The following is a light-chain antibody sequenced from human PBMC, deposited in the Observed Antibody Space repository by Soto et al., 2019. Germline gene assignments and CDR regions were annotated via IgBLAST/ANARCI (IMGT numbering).Light chain of an antibody. V-gene: IGLV2-23*02. CDR3: ETYTAISTSLFG. J-gene: IGLJ1*01. Sequence: LTQPASVSGSPGQSITTSCTGTSRDIGTSNLVSWYQQYPGKAPKLIIFEVTRRPSGISNRFSGSKSGNTASLTISGLQPDVEADYYCETYTAISTSLFGFGPGTKVPV. CDR1: SRDIGTSNL. CDR2: EVT.